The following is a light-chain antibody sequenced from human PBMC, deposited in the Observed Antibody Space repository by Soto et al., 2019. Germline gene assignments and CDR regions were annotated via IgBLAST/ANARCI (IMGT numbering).Light chain of an antibody. CDR1: QSVSSY. CDR2: GAS. J-gene: IGKJ2*01. V-gene: IGKV3-15*01. Sequence: EIVMTQSPATLSVSPGERVTLSCRARQSVSSYLAWYQQKPGQAPRLLIYGASTRATGIPARFSGSGSGTEFTLTISSLQSEDFGVYYCQQYNKWPPNTFGQGTKLEIK. CDR3: QQYNKWPPNT.